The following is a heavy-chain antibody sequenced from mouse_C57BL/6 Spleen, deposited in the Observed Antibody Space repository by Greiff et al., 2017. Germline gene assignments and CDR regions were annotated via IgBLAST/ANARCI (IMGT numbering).Heavy chain of an antibody. Sequence: VQLQQSGPGLVQPSPSLSITCTVSGFSLTSYGVHWVRQPPGKGLEWLGVIWSGGSTDNNAAFISRLSISKDNSKSQVFFKMNSLQADDTAIYYCAKNWGGWLLPYFDVWGTGTTVTVSS. V-gene: IGHV2-4*01. CDR3: AKNWGGWLLPYFDV. D-gene: IGHD2-3*01. J-gene: IGHJ1*03. CDR2: IWSGGST. CDR1: GFSLTSYG.